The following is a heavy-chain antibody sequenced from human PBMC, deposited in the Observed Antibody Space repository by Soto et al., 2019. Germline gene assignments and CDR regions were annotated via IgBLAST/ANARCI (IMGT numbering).Heavy chain of an antibody. J-gene: IGHJ5*02. CDR1: GFTFTNYG. CDR3: VRDYTYASGARSGHSWFDP. D-gene: IGHD3-10*01. Sequence: QVQLVESGGGVVQPEKSLRLSCAASGFTFTNYGMHWVRQAPGKGLEWVAGIWFDGSNQNYADSVKGRFTISRDNSNSTLYLQMNSLRAEDTAVYYCVRDYTYASGARSGHSWFDPWGQGTLVSVSS. CDR2: IWFDGSNQ. V-gene: IGHV3-33*01.